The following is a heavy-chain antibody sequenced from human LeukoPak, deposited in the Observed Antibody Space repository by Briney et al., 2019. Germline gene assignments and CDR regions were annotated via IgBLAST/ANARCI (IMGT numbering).Heavy chain of an antibody. CDR1: GFTFSSYS. D-gene: IGHD2-15*01. CDR2: ISSSSSYI. J-gene: IGHJ6*02. Sequence: PGGSLRLSCAASGFTFSSYSMNWVRQAPGKGLEWVSSISSSSSYIYYADSVKGRFTISRDNAKNSLYLQMNSLRAEDTAVYYCARDSNEVVVVAATTYYYYGMDVWGQGTTVTVSS. CDR3: ARDSNEVVVVAATTYYYYGMDV. V-gene: IGHV3-21*01.